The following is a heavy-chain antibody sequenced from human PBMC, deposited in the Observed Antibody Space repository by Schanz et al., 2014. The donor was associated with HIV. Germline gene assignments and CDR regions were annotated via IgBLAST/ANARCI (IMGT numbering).Heavy chain of an antibody. J-gene: IGHJ4*02. D-gene: IGHD1-1*01. V-gene: IGHV3-21*01. CDR3: ARDGYNSMSRKVYYFDY. Sequence: DVQLVESGGGLVKRGGSLRLSCAASGFTFNNYGVNWVRQAPGKGLEWISSISSNTNYINYADSVKGRFTISRDNAQNLLFLQLSGLRAEDTAVYFCARDGYNSMSRKVYYFDYWGLGTQVTIST. CDR1: GFTFNNYG. CDR2: ISSNTNYI.